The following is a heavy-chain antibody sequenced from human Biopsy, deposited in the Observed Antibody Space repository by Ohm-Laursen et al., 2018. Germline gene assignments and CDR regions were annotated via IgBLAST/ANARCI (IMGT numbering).Heavy chain of an antibody. CDR1: GASVKTSGYS. Sequence: SQTLSLTCRVSGASVKTSGYSWAWIRQRPGKGLEWIGYISYNERTHYNPSLTSRLAISFDTSNNRISLQLRSVSVADTAVYYCVREPKTGTAEAWYFDLWGRGSPVTVPS. J-gene: IGHJ2*01. V-gene: IGHV4-31*03. CDR3: VREPKTGTAEAWYFDL. D-gene: IGHD3-9*01. CDR2: ISYNERT.